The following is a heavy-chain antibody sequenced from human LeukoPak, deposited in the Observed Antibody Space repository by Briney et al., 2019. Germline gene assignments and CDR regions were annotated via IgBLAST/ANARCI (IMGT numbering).Heavy chain of an antibody. D-gene: IGHD3-22*01. CDR3: ARGIKEYYDSSGYPLDY. V-gene: IGHV4-59*07. Sequence: SDTLSLTCTVSGGSISSYYWSWIRQPPGKGLEWIGYIYYSGSTNYNPSLKSRVTISVDTSKNQFSLKLSSVTAADTAVYYCARGIKEYYDSSGYPLDYWGQGTLVTVSS. CDR1: GGSISSYY. CDR2: IYYSGST. J-gene: IGHJ4*02.